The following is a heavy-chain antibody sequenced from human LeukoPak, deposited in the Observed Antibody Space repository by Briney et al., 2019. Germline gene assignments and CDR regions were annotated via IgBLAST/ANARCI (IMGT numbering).Heavy chain of an antibody. CDR1: GFTFTTYD. CDR3: ARDSPSYGDNGVY. CDR2: ISGSGTTA. V-gene: IGHV3-23*01. D-gene: IGHD4-17*01. J-gene: IGHJ4*02. Sequence: GGSLRLSCAASGFTFTTYDMSWVRQAPGKGLEWVSVISGSGTTAHYADSVKGRFTISRDNSKTTVYLQLNSLRVEDTAIYYCARDSPSYGDNGVYWGRGTLVTVAS.